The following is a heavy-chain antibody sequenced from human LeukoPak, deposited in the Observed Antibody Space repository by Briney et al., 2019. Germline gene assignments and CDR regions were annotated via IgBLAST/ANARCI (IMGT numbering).Heavy chain of an antibody. CDR3: ARVAFYYDSSGYGQDYWYFDL. V-gene: IGHV4-34*01. CDR2: INHSGST. D-gene: IGHD3-22*01. CDR1: GGSFSGYY. J-gene: IGHJ2*01. Sequence: PSETLSLTCAVYGGSFSGYYWSWIRQPPGKGLEWIGEINHSGSTNYNPSLKSRVTISVDTSKNQFSLKLSSVTAADTAVYYCARVAFYYDSSGYGQDYWYFDLWGRGTLVTVSS.